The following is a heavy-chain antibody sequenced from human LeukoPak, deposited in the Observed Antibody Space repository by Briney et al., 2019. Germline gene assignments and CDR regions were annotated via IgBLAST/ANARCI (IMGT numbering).Heavy chain of an antibody. CDR1: GGSFSGYY. Sequence: SETLSLTCAVYGGSFSGYYWSWIRQPPGKGLEWIGEINHSGSTNYNPSLKSRVTISVDTSENQFSLKLSSVTAADTAVYYCARGVTIFGVVPNRFDPWGQGTLVTVSS. J-gene: IGHJ5*02. V-gene: IGHV4-34*01. CDR2: INHSGST. D-gene: IGHD3-3*01. CDR3: ARGVTIFGVVPNRFDP.